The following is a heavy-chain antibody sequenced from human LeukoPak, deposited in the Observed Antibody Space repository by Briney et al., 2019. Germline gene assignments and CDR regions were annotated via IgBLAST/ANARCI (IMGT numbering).Heavy chain of an antibody. CDR3: AKKGYALLRFLEWFLDY. J-gene: IGHJ4*02. V-gene: IGHV3-23*01. Sequence: GGSLRLSCAASGFTFSSYAMSWVRQAPGKGLEWVSAISGSGGSTYYADSVKGRFTISRDNSKNTLYLQMNSLRAEDTAVYYCAKKGYALLRFLEWFLDYWGQGTLVTVSS. CDR2: ISGSGGST. D-gene: IGHD3-3*01. CDR1: GFTFSSYA.